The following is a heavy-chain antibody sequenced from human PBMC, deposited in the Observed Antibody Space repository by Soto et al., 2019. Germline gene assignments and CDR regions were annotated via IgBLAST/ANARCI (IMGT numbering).Heavy chain of an antibody. CDR2: FDPEDGET. Sequence: GASVKVSCKVSGYTLTELSMHWVRQAPGKGLEWMGGFDPEDGETIYAQKFQGRVTMTEDTSTDTAYMELSSLRSEDTAVYYCATNYYDFWSGPPHFDPWGQGTLVTVSS. D-gene: IGHD3-3*01. J-gene: IGHJ5*02. CDR1: GYTLTELS. CDR3: ATNYYDFWSGPPHFDP. V-gene: IGHV1-24*01.